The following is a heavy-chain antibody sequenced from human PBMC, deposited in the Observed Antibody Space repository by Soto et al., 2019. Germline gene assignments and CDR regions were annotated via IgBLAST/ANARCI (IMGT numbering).Heavy chain of an antibody. D-gene: IGHD3-9*01. V-gene: IGHV4-59*08. CDR1: GGSISSYY. J-gene: IGHJ6*03. CDR2: IYYSGRT. Sequence: SETLSLTCTVSGGSISSYYWSWIRQPPGKGLEWIGYIYYSGRTKYNPSIKSRDTISVDTSKNQFSLKLSSVTAADTAVYYCARISSYDILTGYLVYYYYYMDVWGKGTTVT. CDR3: ARISSYDILTGYLVYYYYYMDV.